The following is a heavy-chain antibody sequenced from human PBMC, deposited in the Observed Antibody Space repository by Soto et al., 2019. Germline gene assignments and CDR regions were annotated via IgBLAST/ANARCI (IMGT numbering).Heavy chain of an antibody. CDR3: ARGEGDCTSTSCFTGWFDH. D-gene: IGHD2-2*02. CDR2: INHSGVT. J-gene: IGHJ5*02. CDR1: GGSFSVYY. V-gene: IGHV4-34*01. Sequence: PSETLSLTCAVYGGSFSVYYWAWIRQPPGKGLEWIGEINHSGVTNYNPSLKSRVTISVDTSERQFSLKLSSVIAADTAVYYCARGEGDCTSTSCFTGWFDHWGRGTRVTVSS.